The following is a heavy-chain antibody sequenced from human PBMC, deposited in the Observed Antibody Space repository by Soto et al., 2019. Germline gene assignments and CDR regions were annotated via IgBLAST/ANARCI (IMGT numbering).Heavy chain of an antibody. D-gene: IGHD2-2*01. CDR3: ARDRVYCSSNSCYDYYYMDV. Sequence: QVQLVESGGGLVKPGGSLRLSCAASGFTFSDYYMRWIRQAPGKWLEWVSYISSSGSTIYYADSVTGRFTISRDNAKNTLYLQMNSLRAEDTAVYYCARDRVYCSSNSCYDYYYMDVWGKGPTVTVSS. V-gene: IGHV3-11*01. CDR1: GFTFSDYY. J-gene: IGHJ6*03. CDR2: ISSSGSTI.